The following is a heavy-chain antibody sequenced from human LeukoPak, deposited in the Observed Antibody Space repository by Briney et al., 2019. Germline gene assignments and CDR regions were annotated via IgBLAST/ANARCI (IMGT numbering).Heavy chain of an antibody. CDR1: GVSINTYY. CDR2: IYTSGST. CDR3: VRARAADDKFEY. D-gene: IGHD3-22*01. V-gene: IGHV4-4*07. J-gene: IGHJ4*02. Sequence: SETLSLTCTVSGVSINTYYWSWIRQPAGKGLEWIGRIYTSGSTNYNPSLKSRVTMSVDTSKNQFSLKLNSVTAADTAVYYCVRARAADDKFEYWGQGTLVTVSS.